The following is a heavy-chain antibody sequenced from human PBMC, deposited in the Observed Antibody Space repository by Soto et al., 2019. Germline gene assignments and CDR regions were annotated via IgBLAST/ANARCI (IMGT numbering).Heavy chain of an antibody. Sequence: QVQLVESGGGVVQPGRSLRLSCAASGFTFSSYGMHWVRQAPGKGLEWVAVIWYDGSNKYYADSVKGRFTISRDNSKNTRYPPMNSLRAEDTAVYYCARQTGPHRSGWYPTVYYYYDMDVWAQGPTVTVSS. V-gene: IGHV3-33*01. D-gene: IGHD6-13*01. CDR2: IWYDGSNK. J-gene: IGHJ6*02. CDR3: ARQTGPHRSGWYPTVYYYYDMDV. CDR1: GFTFSSYG.